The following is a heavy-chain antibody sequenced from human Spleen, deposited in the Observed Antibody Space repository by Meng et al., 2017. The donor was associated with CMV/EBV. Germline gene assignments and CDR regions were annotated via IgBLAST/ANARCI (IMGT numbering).Heavy chain of an antibody. CDR1: GGTFSSYA. CDR3: AETTVTTYAYYYGMDV. J-gene: IGHJ6*02. Sequence: SVKVSCKASGGTFSSYAISWVRQAPGQGLEWMGEIIPILGIANYAQKFQGRVTITADKSTSTAYMELSSLRSEDTAVYYCAETTVTTYAYYYGMDVWGQGTTVTVSS. CDR2: IIPILGIA. V-gene: IGHV1-69*10. D-gene: IGHD4-17*01.